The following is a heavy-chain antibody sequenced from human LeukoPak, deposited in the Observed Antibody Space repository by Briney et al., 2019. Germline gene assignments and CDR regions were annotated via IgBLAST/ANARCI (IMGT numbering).Heavy chain of an antibody. CDR1: GYTFTSCG. D-gene: IGHD6-19*01. J-gene: IGHJ4*02. V-gene: IGHV1-18*04. CDR3: ARGPGIAVAGVFDY. Sequence: GASVTVPCKASGYTFTSCGINWVQQPPGQGLDGMGWISGHNCHTNYVQEMQGRVTMTTDTSTNTAYMELRNLTSDDTAVYYCARGPGIAVAGVFDYWGQGSLVTVSS. CDR2: ISGHNCHT.